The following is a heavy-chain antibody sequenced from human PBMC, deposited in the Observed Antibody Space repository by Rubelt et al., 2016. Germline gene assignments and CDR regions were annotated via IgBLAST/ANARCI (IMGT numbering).Heavy chain of an antibody. CDR2: INHDGGST. Sequence: QVQLVQSGAEVKKPGASVKVSCKASGYIFTNYHMHWLRQAPGQGLEWIGIINHDGGSTSYAQRFQGRLTLTRDTSTSTVYMELSSLRSEDTARYYCARTVGFDFWGQGTLVTVSS. J-gene: IGHJ4*02. V-gene: IGHV1-46*01. CDR1: GYIFTNYH. D-gene: IGHD1-26*01. CDR3: ARTVGFDF.